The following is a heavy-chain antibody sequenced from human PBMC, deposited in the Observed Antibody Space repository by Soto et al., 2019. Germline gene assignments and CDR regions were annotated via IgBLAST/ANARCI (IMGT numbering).Heavy chain of an antibody. D-gene: IGHD4-4*01. J-gene: IGHJ4*02. CDR2: ISGSGGST. V-gene: IGHV3-23*01. CDR1: GFTFSSYA. CDR3: AKADSTVTTYKPRLALDY. Sequence: EVQLLESGGGLVQPGGSLRLSCAASGFTFSSYAMSWVRQAPGKGLEWVSAISGSGGSTYYTDSVKGRFTISRDNSKNKLYLQMNSLRAEDPAVYYCAKADSTVTTYKPRLALDYWGQGTLVTVSS.